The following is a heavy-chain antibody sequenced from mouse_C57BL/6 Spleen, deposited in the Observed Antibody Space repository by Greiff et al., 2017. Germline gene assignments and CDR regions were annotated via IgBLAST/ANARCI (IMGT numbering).Heavy chain of an antibody. J-gene: IGHJ4*01. CDR3: ARLGPLYAMDY. V-gene: IGHV1-82*01. CDR1: GYAFSSSW. Sequence: QVQLKESGPELVKPGASVKISCKASGYAFSSSWMNWVKQRPGKGLEWIGRIYPGDGGTNYNGKFKGKATLTADKSSSTAYMQLSSLTSEDSAVYFCARLGPLYAMDYWGQGTSVTVSS. CDR2: IYPGDGGT.